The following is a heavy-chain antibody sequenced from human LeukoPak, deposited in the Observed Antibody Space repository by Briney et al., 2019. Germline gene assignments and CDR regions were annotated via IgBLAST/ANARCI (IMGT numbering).Heavy chain of an antibody. V-gene: IGHV1-69*05. CDR1: GGTFSSYA. CDR2: IIPIFGTA. D-gene: IGHD6-19*01. J-gene: IGHJ4*02. Sequence: SVKVSCKASGGTFSSYAISWVRQAPGQGLEWMGGIIPIFGTANYAQKFQGRVTITTDESTSTAYMELSSLRSEDTAVYYCARTSSGWHKALGRYYFDYWGQGTLVTVSS. CDR3: ARTSSGWHKALGRYYFDY.